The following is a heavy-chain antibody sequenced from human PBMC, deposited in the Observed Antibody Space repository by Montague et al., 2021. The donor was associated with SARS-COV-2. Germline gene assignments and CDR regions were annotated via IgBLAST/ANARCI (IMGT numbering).Heavy chain of an antibody. J-gene: IGHJ3*02. CDR3: AHDRVTMIVVAKADAFDI. Sequence: PALVKPTQTLTLTCTFSGFSLSTSGVGVGWIRQPPGKALEWLALIYWDDDKRYSPSLKSRPTVTKDTSKNQAVLTMTNMDPVDTATYYCAHDRVTMIVVAKADAFDIWGQGTMVTVSS. CDR1: GFSLSTSGVG. V-gene: IGHV2-5*02. D-gene: IGHD3-22*01. CDR2: IYWDDDK.